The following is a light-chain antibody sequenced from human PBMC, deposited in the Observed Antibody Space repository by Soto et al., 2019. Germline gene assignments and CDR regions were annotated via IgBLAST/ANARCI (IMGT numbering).Light chain of an antibody. J-gene: IGLJ3*02. CDR1: SSNIGAGYD. V-gene: IGLV1-40*01. CDR3: QSYDSGLSGSV. Sequence: QSVLTQPPSVSGAPGQRVTIYCTGTSSNIGAGYDVNWYQHLPGAAPKLLIYTNGNRPSGVPDRFSGSKSGTSASLAITGLQAEDEADYYCQSYDSGLSGSVFGGGTQLTVL. CDR2: TNG.